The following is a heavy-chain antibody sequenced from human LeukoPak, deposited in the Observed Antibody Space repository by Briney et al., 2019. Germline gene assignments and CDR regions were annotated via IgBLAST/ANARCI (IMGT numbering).Heavy chain of an antibody. V-gene: IGHV3-11*01. J-gene: IGHJ4*02. CDR1: GFTFSDYY. Sequence: GGSLRLSCAASGFTFSDYYMSWIRQAPRKGLEWVSYISSSGSTIYYADSVKGRFTISRDNAKNSLYLQMNSLRAEDTAVYYCARSTIFGVVMAFDYWGQGTLVTVSS. D-gene: IGHD3-3*01. CDR3: ARSTIFGVVMAFDY. CDR2: ISSSGSTI.